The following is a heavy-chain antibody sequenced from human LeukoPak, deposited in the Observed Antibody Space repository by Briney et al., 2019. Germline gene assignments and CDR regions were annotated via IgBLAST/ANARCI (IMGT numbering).Heavy chain of an antibody. CDR1: GFAFSDSW. Sequence: PGGSLRLSCAASGFAFSDSWMTWIRQAPGKGLEWVAFIKGDGSAKKYVDSVKGRFTISRDNAKNSLFLQMNSLRAEDTAVYYCARDGYNSLNFDYWGQGTLVTVSS. CDR2: IKGDGSAK. CDR3: ARDGYNSLNFDY. D-gene: IGHD5-24*01. J-gene: IGHJ4*02. V-gene: IGHV3-7*01.